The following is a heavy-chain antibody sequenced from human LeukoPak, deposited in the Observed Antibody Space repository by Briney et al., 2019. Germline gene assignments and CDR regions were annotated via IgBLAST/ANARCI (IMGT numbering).Heavy chain of an antibody. J-gene: IGHJ4*02. D-gene: IGHD2-15*01. CDR3: ARREDIVVFDY. CDR2: IFHGGST. Sequence: PSETLSLTCTVSGYSISSGYYWGWLRQPPGKGLEWVARIFHGGSTYYNPSLKSRVTISVDTSKNQFYLKLSSVTAADTAVYYGARREDIVVFDYWGQGSLVTVSS. V-gene: IGHV4-38-2*02. CDR1: GYSISSGYY.